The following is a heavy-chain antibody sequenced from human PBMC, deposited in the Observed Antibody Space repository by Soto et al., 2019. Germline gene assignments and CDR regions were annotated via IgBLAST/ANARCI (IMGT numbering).Heavy chain of an antibody. J-gene: IGHJ4*02. V-gene: IGHV4-39*01. CDR1: GGSISSSSYY. Sequence: QLQLQESGPGLVKPSETLSLTCTVSGGSISSSSYYWGWIRQPPGKGLEWIGSIYYSGSTYYNPSLKSRVTISVDTSKNQFSLKLSSVTAADTAVYYCARRKYYYDSSGYYYVVFDYWGQGTLVTVSS. CDR2: IYYSGST. D-gene: IGHD3-22*01. CDR3: ARRKYYYDSSGYYYVVFDY.